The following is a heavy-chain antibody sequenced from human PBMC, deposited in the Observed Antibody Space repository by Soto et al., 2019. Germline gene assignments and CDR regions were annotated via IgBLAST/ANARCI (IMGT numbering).Heavy chain of an antibody. CDR2: IYYSGSI. CDR1: GGSINSSTYY. CDR3: ARHRRFYYFYY. V-gene: IGHV4-39*01. Sequence: QLQLQESGPGLVEPSETLSLTCTVSGGSINSSTYYWGWIRQPPGKGLEWIGSIYYSGSIYYNPSLKSLLNISVDASKNQFSLKLTSVTDADTAVFYCARHRRFYYFYYWGRGTLVTVSS. J-gene: IGHJ4*02. D-gene: IGHD3-16*01.